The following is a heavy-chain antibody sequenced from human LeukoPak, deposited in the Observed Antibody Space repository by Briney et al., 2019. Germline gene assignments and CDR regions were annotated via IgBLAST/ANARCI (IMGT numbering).Heavy chain of an antibody. J-gene: IGHJ4*02. V-gene: IGHV3-23*01. D-gene: IGHD1-1*01. CDR2: ISGSGGST. CDR3: ARDPVQDFDY. CDR1: GFTFSSYA. Sequence: GGSLRLSCAASGFTFSSYAMSWVRQAPGKGLEWVSAISGSGGSTYYADSVKGRFTISRDNAKNSLYLQMNSLRAEDTAVYYCARDPVQDFDYWGQGTLVTVSS.